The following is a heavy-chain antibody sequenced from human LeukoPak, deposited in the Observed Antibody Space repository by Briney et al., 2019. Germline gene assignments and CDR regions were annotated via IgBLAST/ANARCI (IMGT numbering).Heavy chain of an antibody. D-gene: IGHD6-19*01. CDR1: GGSISSGDYY. CDR2: IYYSGTT. CDR3: ARGSGSYYY. J-gene: IGHJ4*02. Sequence: SETLSLTCTVSGGSISSGDYYWSWIRQPPGKGLEWIGYIYYSGTTNYNPSLKSRVTISVDTSKNQFSLKLSSVTAADTAVYYCARGSGSYYYWGQGTLVTVSS. V-gene: IGHV4-61*08.